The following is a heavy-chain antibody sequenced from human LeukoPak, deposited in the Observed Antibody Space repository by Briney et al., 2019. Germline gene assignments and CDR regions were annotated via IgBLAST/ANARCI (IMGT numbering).Heavy chain of an antibody. CDR1: GFTFSSYA. Sequence: GGSLRLSCAASGFTFSSYAMSWVRQAPGKGLEWVSAISGSGGSTYYADSVKGRFTISRDNSKNTLYLQMNSLRAEDTAVYYCAEVVATIDLPDYYYGMDVWGQGTTVTVSS. CDR3: AEVVATIDLPDYYYGMDV. D-gene: IGHD5-12*01. CDR2: ISGSGGST. J-gene: IGHJ6*02. V-gene: IGHV3-23*01.